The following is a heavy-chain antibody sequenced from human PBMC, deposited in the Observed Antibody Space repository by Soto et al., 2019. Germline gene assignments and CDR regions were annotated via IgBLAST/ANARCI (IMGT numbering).Heavy chain of an antibody. J-gene: IGHJ5*02. CDR3: ARGGGSYVKPGVVYNWLDP. CDR2: ISYDGSNK. CDR1: GFTFSSYA. D-gene: IGHD2-15*01. V-gene: IGHV3-30-3*01. Sequence: PGGSLRLSCAASGFTFSSYAMHWVRQAPGKGLEWVAVISYDGSNKYYADSVKGRFTISRDNSKNTLYLQMNSLRAEDTAVYYCARGGGSYVKPGVVYNWLDPWGQGTLVTVSS.